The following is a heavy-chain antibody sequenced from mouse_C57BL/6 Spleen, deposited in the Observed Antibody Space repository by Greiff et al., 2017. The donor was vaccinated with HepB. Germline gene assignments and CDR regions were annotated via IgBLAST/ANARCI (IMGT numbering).Heavy chain of an antibody. CDR3: ARRLDSSGLYYFDY. CDR2: INPNNGGT. CDR1: GYTFTDYN. J-gene: IGHJ2*01. Sequence: EVQLKQSGPELVKPGASVKIPCKASGYTFTDYNMDWVKQSHGKSLEWIGDINPNNGGTIYNQKFKGKATLTVDKSSSTAYMELRSLTSEDTAVYYCARRLDSSGLYYFDYWGQGTTLTVSS. D-gene: IGHD3-2*02. V-gene: IGHV1-18*01.